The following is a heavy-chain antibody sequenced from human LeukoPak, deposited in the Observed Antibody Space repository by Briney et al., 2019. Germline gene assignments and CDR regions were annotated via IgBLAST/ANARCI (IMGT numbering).Heavy chain of an antibody. CDR1: GFTFSIYA. CDR3: AKDRVAGSRKFDY. J-gene: IGHJ4*02. D-gene: IGHD6-19*01. CDR2: ISDTSAYI. Sequence: GGSLRLSCAASGFTFSIYAMSWVRQAPGKGLEWVSSISDTSAYIYYSDSVKGRFTISRDNSKNTLYLQMNSLRAEDPAVYYCAKDRVAGSRKFDYWGQGTLVTVSS. V-gene: IGHV3-23*01.